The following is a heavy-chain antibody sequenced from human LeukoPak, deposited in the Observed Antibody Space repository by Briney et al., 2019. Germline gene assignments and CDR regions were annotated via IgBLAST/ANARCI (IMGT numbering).Heavy chain of an antibody. CDR1: GFTFSSYG. Sequence: GGSLRLSCAASGFTFSSYGMHWVRQAPGKGLEWVAFIRYDGSNNYYADSVKGRFTISRDNSKNTLFLQMNSLRAEDRAVYYCARGGRGVWGSLDYWGQGTLVTVSS. D-gene: IGHD3-16*01. V-gene: IGHV3-30*02. CDR3: ARGGRGVWGSLDY. CDR2: IRYDGSNN. J-gene: IGHJ4*02.